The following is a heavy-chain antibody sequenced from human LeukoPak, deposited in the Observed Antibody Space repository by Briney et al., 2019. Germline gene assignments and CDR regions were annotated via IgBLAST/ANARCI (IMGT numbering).Heavy chain of an antibody. D-gene: IGHD3-22*01. V-gene: IGHV3-30*18. J-gene: IGHJ6*02. CDR3: AKDGNPTMIVVVPYYYGMDV. CDR2: ISYDGSNK. Sequence: AGGSLRLSCAASGFTFSSYGMHWVRQAPGKGLEWVAVISYDGSNKYYADSVKGRFTISRDNSKNTLYLQMNSLRAEDTAVYYCAKDGNPTMIVVVPYYYGMDVWGQGTTVTVSS. CDR1: GFTFSSYG.